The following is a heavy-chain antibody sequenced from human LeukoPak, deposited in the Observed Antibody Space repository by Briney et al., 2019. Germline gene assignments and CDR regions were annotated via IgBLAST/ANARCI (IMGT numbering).Heavy chain of an antibody. D-gene: IGHD6-19*01. J-gene: IGHJ4*02. CDR2: IIPIFGTA. CDR3: ARISSSGWYRGSVGPKQSFDY. Sequence: GASVKVSCKASGGTFSSYAISWVRQAPGQGLEWMGGIIPIFGTANYAQKFQGRVTMTRDTSTSTVYMELSSLRSEDTAVYYCARISSSGWYRGSVGPKQSFDYWGQGTLVTVSS. CDR1: GGTFSSYA. V-gene: IGHV1-69*05.